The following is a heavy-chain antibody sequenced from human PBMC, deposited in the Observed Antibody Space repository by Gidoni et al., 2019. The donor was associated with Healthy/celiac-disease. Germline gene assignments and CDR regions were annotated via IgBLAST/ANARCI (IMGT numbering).Heavy chain of an antibody. CDR1: VGSISNSSYY. CDR3: ASGPGAMFNWFDP. Sequence: QLQLQESGPGLVKPSETLSLTCTVSVGSISNSSYYWGWIRQPPGKGLEWIGTIYYSGSTYYNPSLKSRVTISVDTSKNQFSLKLSSVTAADTAVYYCASGPGAMFNWFDPWGQGTLVTVSS. J-gene: IGHJ5*02. V-gene: IGHV4-39*01. D-gene: IGHD2-2*01. CDR2: IYYSGST.